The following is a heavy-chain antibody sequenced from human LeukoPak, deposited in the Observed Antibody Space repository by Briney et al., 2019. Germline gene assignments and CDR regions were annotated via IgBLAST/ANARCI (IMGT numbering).Heavy chain of an antibody. V-gene: IGHV1-2*02. CDR1: GYTFTGYY. CDR3: ARIVSHYSDTSGYYYFDY. D-gene: IGHD3-22*01. J-gene: IGHJ4*02. Sequence: ASVKVSCKASGYTFTGYYMHWVRQAPGQGLGWMGWINPNSGGTTYAQKFQGRVTMTRDTSISTAYMELSGLGSDDTAVYYCARIVSHYSDTSGYYYFDYWGQGTLVTVSS. CDR2: INPNSGGT.